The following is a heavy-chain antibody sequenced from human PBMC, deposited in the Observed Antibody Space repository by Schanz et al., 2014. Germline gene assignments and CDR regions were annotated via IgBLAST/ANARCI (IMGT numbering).Heavy chain of an antibody. D-gene: IGHD2-15*01. CDR1: GFTFSSYG. CDR2: MSYDGSIK. CDR3: ARDRGYCSGGSCLTFDY. J-gene: IGHJ4*02. V-gene: IGHV3-30*03. Sequence: QVQLVESGGGVVQPGRSPRLSCAASGFTFSSYGMHWVRQAPGKGLEWVAAMSYDGSIKYYGDSVKGRFTISRDNSKNTLYLHMNTLRAEDTAVYYCARDRGYCSGGSCLTFDYWGQGTLVTVSS.